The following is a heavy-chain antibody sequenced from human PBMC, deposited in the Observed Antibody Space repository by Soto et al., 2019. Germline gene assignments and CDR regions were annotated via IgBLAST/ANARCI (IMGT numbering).Heavy chain of an antibody. CDR2: ISKSSSLI. CDR3: VRGDDRVD. J-gene: IGHJ4*02. V-gene: IGHV3-21*01. CDR1: GFIFSSFT. D-gene: IGHD1-1*01. Sequence: EVQLVESGGGLVKPGGSLRLSCVGSGFIFSSFTMTWVRQAPGMGLQYLASISKSSSLIYYADSVRGRFIISRDNSKDSVFLQMYSLRAEDTAMCYCVRGDDRVDWGQGTLVTVSS.